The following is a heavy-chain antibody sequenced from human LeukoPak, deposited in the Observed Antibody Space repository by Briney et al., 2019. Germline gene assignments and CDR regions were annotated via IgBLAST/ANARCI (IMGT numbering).Heavy chain of an antibody. CDR3: ARTYSYGYHSKYFDY. CDR1: GFTFDDYT. Sequence: PGGSLRLSCAASGFTFDDYTMHWVRQAPGKGLEWVSLISWDGGSTYYADSVKGRFTISRDNSKKSLYVQMNSLRTEDTALYYCARTYSYGYHSKYFDYWGQGTLVTVSS. V-gene: IGHV3-43*01. J-gene: IGHJ4*02. D-gene: IGHD5-18*01. CDR2: ISWDGGST.